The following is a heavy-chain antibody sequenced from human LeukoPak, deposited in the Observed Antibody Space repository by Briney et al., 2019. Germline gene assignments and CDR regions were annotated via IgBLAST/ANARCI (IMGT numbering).Heavy chain of an antibody. D-gene: IGHD3-22*01. V-gene: IGHV3-7*01. CDR3: ARYPYYYDSSGYYKY. CDR1: GFTFGSSW. J-gene: IGHJ4*02. CDR2: IKQDGSEK. Sequence: PGGSLRLSCVASGFTFGSSWMSWVRQAPGKGLEWVANIKQDGSEKYYVDSVKGRFTISRDNAKNSLDLQMNSLRAEDTAVYYCARYPYYYDSSGYYKYWGQGTLVTVSS.